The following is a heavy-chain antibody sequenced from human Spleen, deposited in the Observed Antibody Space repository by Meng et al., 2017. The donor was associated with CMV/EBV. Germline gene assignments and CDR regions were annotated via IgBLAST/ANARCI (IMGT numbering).Heavy chain of an antibody. CDR3: SSRAARGTFDY. Sequence: SVKVSCKAPGGTFDNYAISWVRQAPGQGLEWMGGIIPIFGIANYAQKFQGRVTITTDESTSTAYMELSSLRSEDTAVYYCSSRAARGTFDYWGQGTLVTVSS. D-gene: IGHD6-6*01. CDR1: GGTFDNYA. V-gene: IGHV1-69*05. J-gene: IGHJ4*02. CDR2: IIPIFGIA.